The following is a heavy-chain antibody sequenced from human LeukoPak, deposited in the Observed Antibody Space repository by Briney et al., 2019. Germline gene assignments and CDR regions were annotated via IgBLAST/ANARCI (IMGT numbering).Heavy chain of an antibody. CDR2: IYYSGST. CDR3: ASPHYYDRDAFDI. Sequence: SETLSLTCTVSGGSISSGGYYWSWIRQPPGKGLEWIGYIYYSGSTNYNPSLKSRVTISVDTSKNQFSLKLSSVTAADTAVYYCASPHYYDRDAFDIWGQGTMVTVSS. CDR1: GGSISSGGYY. D-gene: IGHD3-22*01. J-gene: IGHJ3*02. V-gene: IGHV4-61*08.